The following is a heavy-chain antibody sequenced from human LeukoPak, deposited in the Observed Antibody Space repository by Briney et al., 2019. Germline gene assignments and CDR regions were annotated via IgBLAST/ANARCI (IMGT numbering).Heavy chain of an antibody. CDR2: INLTSTSI. D-gene: IGHD3-22*01. V-gene: IGHV3-21*01. J-gene: IGHJ4*02. CDR3: VRLRRNSGRSGYYYYYNY. CDR1: GFTFSDYS. Sequence: GGSLRLSCAASGFTFSDYSINWVRQAPGKGLEWVSSINLTSTSIYYADAVKGRFIISRDNAKSSLFLQMNSLRAEDTALYYCVRLRRNSGRSGYYYYYNYWGQGILVTVSS.